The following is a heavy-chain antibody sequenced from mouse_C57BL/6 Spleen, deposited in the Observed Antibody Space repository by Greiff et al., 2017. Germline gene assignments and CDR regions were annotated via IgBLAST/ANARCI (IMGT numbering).Heavy chain of an antibody. CDR3: ARDDYGVGAMDY. Sequence: EVTLVESGGGLVKPGGSLKLSCAASGFTFSDYGMHWVRQAPEKGLEWVAYISTGSSTIYYADTVKGRFTISRDNAKDTLFLQMTSLRSEDTAMYYCARDDYGVGAMDYGGQGTSVTVSS. CDR2: ISTGSSTI. V-gene: IGHV5-17*01. D-gene: IGHD2-4*01. CDR1: GFTFSDYG. J-gene: IGHJ4*01.